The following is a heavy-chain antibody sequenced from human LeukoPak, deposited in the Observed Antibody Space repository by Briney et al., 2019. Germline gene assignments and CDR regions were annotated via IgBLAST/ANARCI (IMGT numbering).Heavy chain of an antibody. CDR1: GFTFSSYW. V-gene: IGHV3-7*01. CDR3: ARELDSYDFWSGYEYYYGMDV. Sequence: PGGSLRLSCAASGFTFSSYWMSWVRQAPGKGLEWVANIKQDGSEKYYVDSVKGRFTISRDNAKNSLYLQMNSLRAEDTAVYYCARELDSYDFWSGYEYYYGMDVWGQGTTVIVSS. CDR2: IKQDGSEK. J-gene: IGHJ6*02. D-gene: IGHD3-3*01.